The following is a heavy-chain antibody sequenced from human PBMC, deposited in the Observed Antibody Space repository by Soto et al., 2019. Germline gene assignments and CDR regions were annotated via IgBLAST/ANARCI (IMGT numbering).Heavy chain of an antibody. CDR3: ARRMSSSQFYYYMDV. CDR2: MNPNSGNA. D-gene: IGHD6-6*01. J-gene: IGHJ6*03. Sequence: QVQLEQSGAEVKKPGASVKVSCKASGYTFTSHNIVWVRQASGQEPEWVGGMNPNSGNADYARKFQGRVTMTRDTSISTAHMELSSLTSEDTAVYYCARRMSSSQFYYYMDVWGKGTTVTVYS. V-gene: IGHV1-8*01. CDR1: GYTFTSHN.